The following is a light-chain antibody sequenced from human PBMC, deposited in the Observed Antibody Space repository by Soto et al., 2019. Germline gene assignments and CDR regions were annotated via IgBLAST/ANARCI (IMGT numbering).Light chain of an antibody. CDR2: EVS. Sequence: QSALTQPPSASGSPGQSVTISCTGTSSDVGGYNDVSWYQQHPGKAPKLMIYEVSKRPSGVPDRFSGSKSGNTASLTVSGLQAEDEADYYCRSYAGSNTVVFGGGTKLTVL. J-gene: IGLJ2*01. V-gene: IGLV2-8*01. CDR1: SSDVGGYND. CDR3: RSYAGSNTVV.